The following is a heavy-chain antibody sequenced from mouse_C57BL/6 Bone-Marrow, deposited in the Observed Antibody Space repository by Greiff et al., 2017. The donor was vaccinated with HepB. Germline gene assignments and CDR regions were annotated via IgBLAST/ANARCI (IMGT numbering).Heavy chain of an antibody. CDR1: GYTFTSHW. J-gene: IGHJ4*01. Sequence: QVQLQQSGPELVRPGASVKISCKAPGYTFTSHWMQWVRQRPGQGLEWIGEIFPGSGSTYYNEKFKGKATLTVDTSSSTAYMQLSSLTSEDSAVYFCARCSGTYSNYVCYAMDYWGQGTSVTVSS. CDR3: ARCSGTYSNYVCYAMDY. D-gene: IGHD2-5*01. CDR2: IFPGSGST. V-gene: IGHV1-56*01.